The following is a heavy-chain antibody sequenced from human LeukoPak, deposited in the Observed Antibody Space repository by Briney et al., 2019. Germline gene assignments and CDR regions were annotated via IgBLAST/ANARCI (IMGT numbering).Heavy chain of an antibody. D-gene: IGHD3-9*01. CDR2: VYYSGNT. V-gene: IGHV4-39*07. J-gene: IGHJ3*02. Sequence: SETLSLTCTVSGGSITSSSYYWGWIRQPPGKGLEWIGSVYYSGNTYYNSSLKSRVTISVDTSKNQFSLKLSSVTAADTAVYYCARDGPQYYDILTGYYFHDAFDIWGQGTMVTVSS. CDR1: GGSITSSSYY. CDR3: ARDGPQYYDILTGYYFHDAFDI.